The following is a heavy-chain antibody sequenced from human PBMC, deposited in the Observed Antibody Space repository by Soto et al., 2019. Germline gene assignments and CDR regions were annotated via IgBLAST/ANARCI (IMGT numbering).Heavy chain of an antibody. V-gene: IGHV3-23*01. CDR2: ISGSGGST. D-gene: IGHD3-3*01. CDR3: AKKDYDFWSGNYY. J-gene: IGHJ4*02. CDR1: GFTFSSYA. Sequence: EVQLLESGGGSVQPGGSLRLSCAASGFTFSSYAMSWVRQAPGKGLEWVSAISGSGGSTYYADSVKGRFTISRDNSKNTLYLQMNSLRAEDTAVYYCAKKDYDFWSGNYYWGQGTLVTVSS.